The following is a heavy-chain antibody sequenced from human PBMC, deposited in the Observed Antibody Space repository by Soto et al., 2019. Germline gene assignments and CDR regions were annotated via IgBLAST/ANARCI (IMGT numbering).Heavy chain of an antibody. CDR2: ISYDGNVA. CDR1: GFTFSSYG. J-gene: IGHJ4*02. D-gene: IGHD2-2*01. CDR3: AKEGAITSWYFDY. V-gene: IGHV3-30*18. Sequence: QVQLVESGGGVVQPGRSLRLSCAASGFTFSSYGMHWVRQAPGKGLEWVTVISYDGNVAYYADCVKGRFTISRDNSKNTLYLKANSLRTEDTAMCYCAKEGAITSWYFDYWGQGTLVTGSS.